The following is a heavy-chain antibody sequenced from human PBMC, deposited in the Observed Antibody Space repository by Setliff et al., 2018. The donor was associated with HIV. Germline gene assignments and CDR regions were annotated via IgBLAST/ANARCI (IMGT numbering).Heavy chain of an antibody. V-gene: IGHV4-39*07. Sequence: PSETLSLTCSVSGGSISSSTYYWGWIRQPPGQGLEWIGSIYHSGFTNYNPSLKSRVTISVDTSKNQFSLRLSSVTAADTAVYYCARGPGELGAFDIWAKGTMVT. D-gene: IGHD1-26*01. CDR2: IYHSGFT. CDR3: ARGPGELGAFDI. CDR1: GGSISSSTYY. J-gene: IGHJ3*02.